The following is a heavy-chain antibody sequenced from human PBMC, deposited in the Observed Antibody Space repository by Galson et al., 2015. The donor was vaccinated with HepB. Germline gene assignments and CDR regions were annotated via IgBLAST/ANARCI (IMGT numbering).Heavy chain of an antibody. CDR1: GGTFSSYA. J-gene: IGHJ6*02. Sequence: SVKVSCKASGGTFSSYAISWVRQAPGQGLEWMGGIILIFGTANYAQKFQGRVTITADESTSTAYMELSSLRSEDTAVYYCARGELGYCSGGSCPLDYYYYGMDVWGQGTTVTVSS. CDR3: ARGELGYCSGGSCPLDYYYYGMDV. V-gene: IGHV1-69*13. D-gene: IGHD2-15*01. CDR2: IILIFGTA.